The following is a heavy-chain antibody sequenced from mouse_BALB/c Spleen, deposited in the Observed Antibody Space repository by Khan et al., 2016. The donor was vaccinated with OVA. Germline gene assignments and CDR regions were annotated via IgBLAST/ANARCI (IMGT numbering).Heavy chain of an antibody. CDR2: ISLGASYT. CDR3: SRAYYGNDYYAMDN. V-gene: IGHV5-6*01. J-gene: IGHJ4*01. CDR1: GFNFSTYG. Sequence: EVQLVESGGDLVKPGGSLKLSCAASGFNFSTYGMSWVRQTPDKRLEWVATISLGASYTYYADSVKGRFTISRENAKNTLYLQMSSLRAEDTAMYYCSRAYYGNDYYAMDNWGQGTSVTVSS. D-gene: IGHD2-9*01.